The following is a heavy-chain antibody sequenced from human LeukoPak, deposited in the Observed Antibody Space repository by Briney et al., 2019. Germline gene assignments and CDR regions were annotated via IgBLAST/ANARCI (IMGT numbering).Heavy chain of an antibody. V-gene: IGHV5-51*01. D-gene: IGHD3-10*01. CDR3: ARHDKVGSGSYYNSADY. J-gene: IGHJ4*02. Sequence: GESLKISCKASGFSFTRYWIGWVRQMPGKGLEWMGIVYPGDSDSRYSPSFQGQVTISADKSISTAYLQWSSLKASDTAMYYCARHDKVGSGSYYNSADYWGQGTLVTVSS. CDR1: GFSFTRYW. CDR2: VYPGDSDS.